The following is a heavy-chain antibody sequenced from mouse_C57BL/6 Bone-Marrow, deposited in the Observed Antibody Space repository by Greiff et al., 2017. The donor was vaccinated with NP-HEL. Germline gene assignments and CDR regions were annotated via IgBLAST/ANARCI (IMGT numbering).Heavy chain of an antibody. CDR3: ARYKATPYYFDD. CDR1: GFTFTDYY. Sequence: EVQVVESGGGLVQPGGSLSFSCAASGFTFTDYYMSWVRQPPGKALAWLGFIRNKANGHTTEYSASVKGRFTISRDNSQSILYLQMNALRAEDSATYYCARYKATPYYFDDWGQGTTLTVSS. CDR2: IRNKANGHTT. V-gene: IGHV7-3*01. J-gene: IGHJ2*01. D-gene: IGHD1-1*01.